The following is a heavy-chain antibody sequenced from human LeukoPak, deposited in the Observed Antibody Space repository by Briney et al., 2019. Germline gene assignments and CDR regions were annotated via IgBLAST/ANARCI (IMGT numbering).Heavy chain of an antibody. D-gene: IGHD1-26*01. J-gene: IGHJ4*02. CDR2: IRYDGSNE. CDR3: ATESGTYSGTCFDY. V-gene: IGHV3-30*02. Sequence: GGSLRLSCVASGFSFSSYGMNWVRRAPGKGLEWVGFIRYDGSNEYYADSVKGRFTISRDSSKNTLYLQMNSLRAEDTAVYYCATESGTYSGTCFDYWGQGNLVTVSS. CDR1: GFSFSSYG.